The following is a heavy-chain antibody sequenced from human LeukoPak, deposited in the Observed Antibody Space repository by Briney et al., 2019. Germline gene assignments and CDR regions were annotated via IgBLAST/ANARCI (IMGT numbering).Heavy chain of an antibody. CDR2: ISSSSSYI. J-gene: IGHJ4*02. CDR3: ARVLAVAGGY. D-gene: IGHD6-19*01. CDR1: GFTFSSYS. V-gene: IGHV3-21*01. Sequence: GGSLRLSCAASGFTFSSYSMNWVRQAPGKGLEWVSSISSSSSYIYYGDSVKGRFTISRDNAKNSLYLQMNSLRAEDTAVYYCARVLAVAGGYWGQGTLVTVSS.